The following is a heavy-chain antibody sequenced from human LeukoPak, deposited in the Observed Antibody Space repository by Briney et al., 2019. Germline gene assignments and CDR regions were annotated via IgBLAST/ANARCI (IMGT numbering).Heavy chain of an antibody. CDR2: IIPIFGTA. Sequence: GASVKVSCKASGGTFSSYAISWVRQAPGQGLEWMGGIIPIFGTANYAQKFQGRVTITTDESTSTAYMELSSLRSEDTAVYYCASGLVSRDTELNWFDPWGQGTLVTVPS. CDR3: ASGLVSRDTELNWFDP. J-gene: IGHJ5*02. V-gene: IGHV1-69*05. D-gene: IGHD1-14*01. CDR1: GGTFSSYA.